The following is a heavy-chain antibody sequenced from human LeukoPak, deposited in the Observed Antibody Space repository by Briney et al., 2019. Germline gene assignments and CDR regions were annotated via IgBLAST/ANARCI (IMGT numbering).Heavy chain of an antibody. CDR2: IIPIFGTA. CDR1: GGTFSTYA. D-gene: IGHD6-13*01. J-gene: IGHJ4*02. Sequence: SVKVSCKASGGTFSTYAISWVRQAPGQGLEWMGGIIPIFGTANYAQKFQGRVTITADESTSTAYMELSSLRSEDTAVYYCARDGRVAAAGTFDYWGQGTLVTVSS. V-gene: IGHV1-69*01. CDR3: ARDGRVAAAGTFDY.